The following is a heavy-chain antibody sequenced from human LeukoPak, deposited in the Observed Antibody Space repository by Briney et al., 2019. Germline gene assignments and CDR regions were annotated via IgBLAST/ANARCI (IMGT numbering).Heavy chain of an antibody. V-gene: IGHV3-21*01. CDR3: ARVLESGFTMAQGY. CDR2: ISSSSSYI. Sequence: PGGSLRLSCAASGFTFSSYSMNWVRQAPGKGLEWVSSISSSSSYIYYADSVKGRFTISRDNAKNSLYLQMNSLRAEDTAVYYCARVLESGFTMAQGYWGQGTLVTVSS. J-gene: IGHJ4*02. CDR1: GFTFSSYS. D-gene: IGHD3-10*01.